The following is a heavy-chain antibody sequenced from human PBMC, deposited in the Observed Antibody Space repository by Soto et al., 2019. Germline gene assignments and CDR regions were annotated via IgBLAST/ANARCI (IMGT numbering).Heavy chain of an antibody. V-gene: IGHV3-23*01. CDR1: GFTFSSYA. J-gene: IGHJ4*02. Sequence: GSLRLSCAASGFTFSSYAMSWVRQAPGKGLEWVSAISGSGGSTYYADSVKGRFTISRDNSKNTLYLQMNSLRAEDTAVYYCAKDLLAYYYDSSGYTFDYWGQGTLVTVSS. CDR3: AKDLLAYYYDSSGYTFDY. D-gene: IGHD3-22*01. CDR2: ISGSGGST.